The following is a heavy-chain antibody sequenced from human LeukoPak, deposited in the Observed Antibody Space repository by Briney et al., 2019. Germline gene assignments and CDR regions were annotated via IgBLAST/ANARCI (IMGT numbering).Heavy chain of an antibody. Sequence: ASVKVSCKASGGTFSSYAISWVRQAPGQGLEWMGGIIPIFGTANYAQKFQGRVTITTDGSTSTAYMELSSLRSEDTAVYYCARTIFGVAPTQVYYYYYMDVWGKGTTVTVSS. D-gene: IGHD3-3*01. CDR1: GGTFSSYA. J-gene: IGHJ6*03. V-gene: IGHV1-69*05. CDR2: IIPIFGTA. CDR3: ARTIFGVAPTQVYYYYYMDV.